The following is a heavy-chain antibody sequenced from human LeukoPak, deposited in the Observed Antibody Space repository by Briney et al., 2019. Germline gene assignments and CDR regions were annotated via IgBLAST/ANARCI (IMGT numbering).Heavy chain of an antibody. Sequence: SETLSLTRTHSSGFIISSDYYWGWIRQSPGKGLEWIGRIHYSGSAYYSPSLKSRVAISIDPSKHQFSLKLSSVTAADTAVYFCARRPRSGYYLDYWGQGTLVTVSS. D-gene: IGHD3-22*01. CDR1: SGFIISSDYY. CDR2: IHYSGSA. CDR3: ARRPRSGYYLDY. V-gene: IGHV4-39*01. J-gene: IGHJ4*02.